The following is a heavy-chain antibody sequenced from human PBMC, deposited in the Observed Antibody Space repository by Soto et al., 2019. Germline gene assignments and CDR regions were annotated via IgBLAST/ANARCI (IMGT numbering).Heavy chain of an antibody. CDR3: PREESVAARSFDY. Sequence: EVQLVESGGGLVQWGGSLRLSCGASGFTFSSYSVNWVRQAPGKGLEWISYISSGSKTIYYADSVKGRFTGSRDNAKSSHHLQMNRLRDEDTAGHYCPREESVAARSFDYWGQGILVTVSS. CDR1: GFTFSSYS. J-gene: IGHJ4*02. D-gene: IGHD6-6*01. CDR2: ISSGSKTI. V-gene: IGHV3-48*02.